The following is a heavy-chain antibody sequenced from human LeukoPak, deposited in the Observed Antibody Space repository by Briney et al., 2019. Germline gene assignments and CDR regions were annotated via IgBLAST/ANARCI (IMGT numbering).Heavy chain of an antibody. CDR2: IYSGGTT. D-gene: IGHD1/OR15-1a*01. CDR1: GFSVSSNF. V-gene: IGHV3-53*01. CDR3: ARDGYGNNYMDV. J-gene: IGHJ6*03. Sequence: GGSLRLSCAASGFSVSSNFMSWVRQAPGKGLEWVSVIYSGGTTYYADSVKGRFTISRNNSKNTLSLQMNSLRAEDTAVYYCARDGYGNNYMDVWGKGTTVTVSS.